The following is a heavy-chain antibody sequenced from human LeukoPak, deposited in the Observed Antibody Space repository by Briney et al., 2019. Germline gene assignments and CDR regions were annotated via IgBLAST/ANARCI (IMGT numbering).Heavy chain of an antibody. J-gene: IGHJ4*02. D-gene: IGHD3-22*01. CDR2: ISYDGSNK. V-gene: IGHV3-30-3*01. Sequence: EGSLRLSCAASGFTFSSYAMHWVRQAPGKGLEWVAVISYDGSNKYYADSVKGRFTISRDNSKNTLYLQMNSLRAEDTAVYYCARDSLDSSGYYPGLCDYWGQGTLVTVSS. CDR1: GFTFSSYA. CDR3: ARDSLDSSGYYPGLCDY.